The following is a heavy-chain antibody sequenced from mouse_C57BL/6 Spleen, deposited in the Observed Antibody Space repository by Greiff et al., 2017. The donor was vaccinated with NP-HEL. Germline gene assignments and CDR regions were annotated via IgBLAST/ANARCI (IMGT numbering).Heavy chain of an antibody. CDR1: GYTFTSYW. J-gene: IGHJ2*01. Sequence: VKLQQPGAELVKPGASVKMSCKASGYTFTSYWITWVKQRPGQGLEWIGDIYPGSGSTNYNEKFKSKATLTVDTSSSTAYMQLSSLTSEDSAVYYCARVENSNYDFDYWGQGTTLTVSS. CDR2: IYPGSGST. D-gene: IGHD2-5*01. CDR3: ARVENSNYDFDY. V-gene: IGHV1-55*01.